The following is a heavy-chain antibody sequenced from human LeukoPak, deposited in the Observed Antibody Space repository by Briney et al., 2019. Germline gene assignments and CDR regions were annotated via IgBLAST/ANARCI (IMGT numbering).Heavy chain of an antibody. V-gene: IGHV1-8*01. D-gene: IGHD3-10*01. Sequence: ASVKVSCKASGYTFTSHDLNWVRQATGQGLEWMGWMNPDSGNTGYAQKFQGRLTMTRDTSISTAYMELSSLRSEDTAVYYCARGKGRISLVQGADYWGQGTLVTVSS. CDR3: ARGKGRISLVQGADY. J-gene: IGHJ4*02. CDR2: MNPDSGNT. CDR1: GYTFTSHD.